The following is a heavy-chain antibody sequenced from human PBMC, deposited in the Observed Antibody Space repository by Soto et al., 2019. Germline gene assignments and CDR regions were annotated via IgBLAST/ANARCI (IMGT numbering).Heavy chain of an antibody. J-gene: IGHJ2*01. V-gene: IGHV3-23*01. D-gene: IGHD3-10*01. CDR3: AKEAPVPRFGEFWYFDL. Sequence: EVQLLESGGGLVQPGGSLRLSCAASELLFSTYGMTWVRQAPGKGPEWVSSVSASGYDTYYADSVRGRFVTSRDNAKNTLYLQADRLRAEDTAVYYCAKEAPVPRFGEFWYFDLWGRGTLVTVSS. CDR2: VSASGYDT. CDR1: ELLFSTYG.